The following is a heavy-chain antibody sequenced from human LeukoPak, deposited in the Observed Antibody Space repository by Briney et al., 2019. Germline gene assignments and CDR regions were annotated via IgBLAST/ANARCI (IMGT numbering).Heavy chain of an antibody. CDR1: GFTFSSYS. V-gene: IGHV3-48*04. D-gene: IGHD3-9*01. CDR2: ISSSSSTI. Sequence: GGSLRLSCAASGFTFSSYSMNWVRQAPGKGLEWVSYISSSSSTIYYADSVKSRFTISRDNAKNSLYLQMNSLRAEDTALYYCAKDRYFDWLLYYFDYWGQGTLVTVSS. J-gene: IGHJ4*02. CDR3: AKDRYFDWLLYYFDY.